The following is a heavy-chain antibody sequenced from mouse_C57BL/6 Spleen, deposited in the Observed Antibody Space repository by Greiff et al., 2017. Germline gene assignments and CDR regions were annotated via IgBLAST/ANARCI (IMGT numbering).Heavy chain of an antibody. CDR1: GYTFTDYY. CDR3: ARDYYGSSLRGNFDV. J-gene: IGHJ1*03. V-gene: IGHV1-19*01. D-gene: IGHD1-1*01. CDR2: INPYNGGT. Sequence: VQLQQSGPVLVKPGASVKMSCKASGYTFTDYYMNWVKQSHGKSLEWIGVINPYNGGTSYNQKFKGKATLTVDKSSSTAYMELNSLTSEDSAVYYCARDYYGSSLRGNFDVWGTGTTVTGSS.